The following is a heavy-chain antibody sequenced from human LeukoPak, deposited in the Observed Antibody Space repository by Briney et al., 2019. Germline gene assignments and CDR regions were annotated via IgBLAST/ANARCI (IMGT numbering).Heavy chain of an antibody. V-gene: IGHV3-30*02. Sequence: PGGSLRLSCAASGFTFSAYNIHWVRQAPGKGLEWVAFIRHDETRKYYIDSVKGRFTISRDNSKNTLYLQMNSLRPEDTAVYYCVKDYGSGTCALDYWGQGALVTVSS. CDR1: GFTFSAYN. D-gene: IGHD3-10*01. CDR3: VKDYGSGTCALDY. CDR2: IRHDETRK. J-gene: IGHJ4*02.